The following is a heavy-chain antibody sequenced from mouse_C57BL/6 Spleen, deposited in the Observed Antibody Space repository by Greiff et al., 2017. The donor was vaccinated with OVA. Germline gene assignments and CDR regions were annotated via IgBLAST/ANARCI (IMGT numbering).Heavy chain of an antibody. CDR3: AKNRQFITTVVATYYYAMDY. CDR1: GFSLTSYG. Sequence: VKLQESGPGLVQPSQSLSITCTVSGFSLTSYGVHWVRQPPGKGLEWLGVIWSGGSTDYNAAFISRLSISKDNSKSQVFFKMNSLQADDTAIYYCAKNRQFITTVVATYYYAMDYWGQGTSVTVSS. CDR2: IWSGGST. D-gene: IGHD1-1*01. V-gene: IGHV2-4*01. J-gene: IGHJ4*01.